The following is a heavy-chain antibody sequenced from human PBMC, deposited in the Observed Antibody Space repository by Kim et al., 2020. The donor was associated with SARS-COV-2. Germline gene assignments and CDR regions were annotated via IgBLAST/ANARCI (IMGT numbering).Heavy chain of an antibody. CDR3: AKDRAILVVVAATIFDY. Sequence: GGSLRLSCAASGFTFSTYGMHWVRQAPGKGLEWVAVISYDGSNKYYADSVKGRFTISRDNSKNTLYLQMNSLRAEDTAVYYCAKDRAILVVVAATIFDY. V-gene: IGHV3-30*18. CDR1: GFTFSTYG. J-gene: IGHJ4*01. D-gene: IGHD2-15*01. CDR2: ISYDGSNK.